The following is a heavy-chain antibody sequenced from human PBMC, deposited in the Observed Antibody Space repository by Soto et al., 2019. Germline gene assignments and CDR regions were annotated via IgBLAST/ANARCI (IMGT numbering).Heavy chain of an antibody. Sequence: QLQLVQSGAEVKKPGSSVKVSCKASGGTFSSFTVNWVRQAPGQGLEWMGGFMPILAAANYAPKFQGRVTIIADESTNTGSMELSSLISEDTAVYYCARGNALDIWGQGTMVTVS. J-gene: IGHJ3*02. V-gene: IGHV1-69*01. CDR1: GGTFSSFT. CDR3: ARGNALDI. CDR2: FMPILAAA.